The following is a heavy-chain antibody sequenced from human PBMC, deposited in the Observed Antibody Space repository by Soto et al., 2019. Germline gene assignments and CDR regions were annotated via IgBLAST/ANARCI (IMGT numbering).Heavy chain of an antibody. D-gene: IGHD5-18*01. V-gene: IGHV3-72*01. CDR1: GFSFSDYY. Sequence: PGGSLRLSCAASGFSFSDYYMDWVRQAPGKGLEWVARIKNKLNSYTVEYAASLEGRFTISRDDSKNSVYLQMNSLRAEDTAVYYCAKCVGSYHYYGMDVWCQGTTVTVSS. J-gene: IGHJ6*02. CDR3: AKCVGSYHYYGMDV. CDR2: IKNKLNSYTV.